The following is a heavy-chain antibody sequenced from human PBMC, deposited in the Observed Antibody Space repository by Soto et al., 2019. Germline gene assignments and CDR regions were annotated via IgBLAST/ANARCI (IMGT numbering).Heavy chain of an antibody. Sequence: SETLSLTCTVSGGSISSSSYYWGWIRQPPGKGLEGMGSIYYSGSPYYNPSLKSRVTISVDTSKNQFSRSLSSVTAADTAVYSCERSLDYDFWSGYFDYWGQGTLVTVSS. CDR1: GGSISSSSYY. D-gene: IGHD3-3*01. CDR3: ERSLDYDFWSGYFDY. J-gene: IGHJ4*02. CDR2: IYYSGSP. V-gene: IGHV4-39*01.